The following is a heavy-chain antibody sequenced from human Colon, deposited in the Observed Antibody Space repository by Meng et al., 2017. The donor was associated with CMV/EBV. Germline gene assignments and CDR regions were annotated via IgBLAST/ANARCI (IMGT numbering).Heavy chain of an antibody. CDR3: ARSGIAALYWYFDL. Sequence: SGFIFTEYAMTWVRQAPGKGLEWLAVVSYDGSNRYHADSVRDRFIISRDNSKNTLYLQMNSLRPEDTAIYYCARSGIAALYWYFDLWGRGTLVTVSS. J-gene: IGHJ2*01. CDR2: VSYDGSNR. V-gene: IGHV3-30*04. D-gene: IGHD6-13*01. CDR1: GFIFTEYA.